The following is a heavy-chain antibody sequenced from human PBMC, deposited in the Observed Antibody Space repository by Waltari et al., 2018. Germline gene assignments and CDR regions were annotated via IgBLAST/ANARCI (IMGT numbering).Heavy chain of an antibody. Sequence: EVQLLESGGGLVQPGGSLRLSCAASGFTFSNYAMSWVRQAPGKGLEWVSLMGGSTGSTYYADSVKGRFTISRDNSKNTLYLQMNSLRAEDTAVFYCAKGISGTNSGIDFWGQGTLVTVSS. V-gene: IGHV3-23*01. CDR2: MGGSTGST. CDR3: AKGISGTNSGIDF. CDR1: GFTFSNYA. J-gene: IGHJ4*02. D-gene: IGHD1-26*01.